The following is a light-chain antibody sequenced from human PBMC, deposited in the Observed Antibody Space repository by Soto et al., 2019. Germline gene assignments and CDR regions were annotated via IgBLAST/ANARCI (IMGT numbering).Light chain of an antibody. V-gene: IGLV1-40*01. Sequence: QSVLTQPPSVSGAPGQRVTISCTGRSSNIGAGYDVHWYQQLPGTAPKLLIYGNSNRPSGVPDRFSGSKSGTSASLPITGLQAEDEADYYCQSYDSGLSGYVFGTGTKLTVL. CDR1: SSNIGAGYD. J-gene: IGLJ1*01. CDR2: GNS. CDR3: QSYDSGLSGYV.